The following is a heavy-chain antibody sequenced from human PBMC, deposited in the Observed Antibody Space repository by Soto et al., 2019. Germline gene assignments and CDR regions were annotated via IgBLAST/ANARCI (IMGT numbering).Heavy chain of an antibody. J-gene: IGHJ4*02. CDR2: ISHSGEST. CDR3: SKDGWEN. Sequence: EVQLLESGGGLAQPGGSLRLSCAASGFTFSGYTMAWVRQAPGKGLGWVSTISHSGESTYYAESVKGRFTISRDNSKNTLYLQMNSLRGEDTAVYFCSKDGWENWGQGTLVTVAS. D-gene: IGHD6-19*01. V-gene: IGHV3-23*01. CDR1: GFTFSGYT.